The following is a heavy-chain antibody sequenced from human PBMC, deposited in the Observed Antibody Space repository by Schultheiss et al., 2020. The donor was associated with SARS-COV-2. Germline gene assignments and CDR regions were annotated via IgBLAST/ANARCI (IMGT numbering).Heavy chain of an antibody. Sequence: ASVKVSCKASGGTFSSYAISWVRQAPGQGLEWVGWINPNSGGTNYAQKFQGRVTMTRDTSISTAYMELSRLRSDDTAVYYCARIDYGDYVRWGQGTLVTVSS. J-gene: IGHJ4*02. CDR2: INPNSGGT. CDR3: ARIDYGDYVR. D-gene: IGHD4-17*01. V-gene: IGHV1-2*02. CDR1: GGTFSSYA.